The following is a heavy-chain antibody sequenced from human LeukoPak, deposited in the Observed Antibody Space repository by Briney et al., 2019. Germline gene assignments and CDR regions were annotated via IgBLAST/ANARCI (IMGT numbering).Heavy chain of an antibody. CDR1: GFTFSSYE. CDR3: ARGRYSSGFDY. V-gene: IGHV3-48*03. Sequence: PGGSLRLSCAASGFTFSSYEMNWVRQAPRKGLEWVSYISSSGSTIYYADSVKGRFTISRDNAENSLYLQMNSLRAEGTAVYYCARGRYSSGFDYWGQGTLVTVSS. J-gene: IGHJ4*02. D-gene: IGHD6-19*01. CDR2: ISSSGSTI.